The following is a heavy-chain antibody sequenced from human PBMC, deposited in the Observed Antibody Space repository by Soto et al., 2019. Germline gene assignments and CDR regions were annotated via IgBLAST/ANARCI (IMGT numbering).Heavy chain of an antibody. D-gene: IGHD3-10*01. J-gene: IGHJ3*02. CDR3: AIPSYYYGSGFDAFDI. CDR1: GYSFTSYL. Sequence: GDSLKISCKGSGYSFTSYLIGWVRQMPGKGLEWMGIIYPGDSDTRYSPSFQGQVTISADKSISTAYLQWSSLKASDTAMYYCAIPSYYYGSGFDAFDIWGQGTMVTVSS. V-gene: IGHV5-51*01. CDR2: IYPGDSDT.